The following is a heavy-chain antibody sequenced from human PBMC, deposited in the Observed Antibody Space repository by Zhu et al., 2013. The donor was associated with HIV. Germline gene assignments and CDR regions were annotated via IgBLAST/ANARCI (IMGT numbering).Heavy chain of an antibody. CDR1: GGTFSSYA. CDR3: ARDKVDTAMVYRYYYYYGMDV. D-gene: IGHD5-18*01. CDR2: IIPIFGTA. J-gene: IGHJ6*02. V-gene: IGHV1-69*01. Sequence: QVQLVQSGAEVKKPGSSVKVSCKASGGTFSSYAISWVRQAPGQGLEWMGGIIPIFGTANYAQKFQGRVTITANESTSTAYMELSSLRSEDTAVYYCARDKVDTAMVYRYYYYYGMDVWGQGTTVTVSS.